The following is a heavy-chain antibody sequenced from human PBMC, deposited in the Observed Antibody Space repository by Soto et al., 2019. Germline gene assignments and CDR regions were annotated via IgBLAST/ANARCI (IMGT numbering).Heavy chain of an antibody. Sequence: SETLSLTWTVSGGSISSGDYYWSWIRXPPGKGLEWIGYIYYSGSTYYNPSLKSRVTISVDTSKNQFSLKLSSVTAADTATYYCARIGQYYDILTGYWSGYYFDYWGQGTLVTVSS. CDR3: ARIGQYYDILTGYWSGYYFDY. V-gene: IGHV4-30-4*01. CDR1: GGSISSGDYY. J-gene: IGHJ4*02. CDR2: IYYSGST. D-gene: IGHD3-9*01.